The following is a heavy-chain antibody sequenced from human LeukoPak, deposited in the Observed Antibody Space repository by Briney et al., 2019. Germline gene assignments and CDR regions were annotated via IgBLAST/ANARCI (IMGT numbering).Heavy chain of an antibody. V-gene: IGHV4-4*07. CDR2: IYPPGRT. D-gene: IGHD2-15*01. J-gene: IGHJ3*02. Sequence: SETLSLTCTVSSGSISSFYWSWIRQPAGKGLEWIGRIYPPGRTSYSPSLKSRVSMSEDTSKNQFSLELKSVTAADTAAYYCARTPCSGGSCSGGDAFDIWGQGTLVTVSS. CDR3: ARTPCSGGSCSGGDAFDI. CDR1: SGSISSFY.